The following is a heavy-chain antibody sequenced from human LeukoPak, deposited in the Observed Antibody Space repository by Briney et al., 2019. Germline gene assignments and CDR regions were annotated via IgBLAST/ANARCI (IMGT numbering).Heavy chain of an antibody. CDR2: IYPGDSDT. V-gene: IGHV5-51*01. CDR3: AEAYYYDSSGYPYYFDY. D-gene: IGHD3-22*01. CDR1: GYSFTSYW. Sequence: GESLKISCKGSGYSFTSYWIGWVRQMPGKGLEWMGIIYPGDSDTRYSPSFQGQVTISADKSISTAYLQWSSLKASDTAMFYCAEAYYYDSSGYPYYFDYWGQGTLVTVSS. J-gene: IGHJ4*02.